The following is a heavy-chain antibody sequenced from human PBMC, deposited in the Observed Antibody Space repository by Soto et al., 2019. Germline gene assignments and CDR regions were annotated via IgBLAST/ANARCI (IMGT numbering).Heavy chain of an antibody. CDR2: IYHSGST. CDR3: ARGGRGYSGYDHFDY. V-gene: IGHV4-30-2*01. J-gene: IGHJ4*02. D-gene: IGHD5-12*01. CDR1: VGSISSGGYS. Sequence: QLQLQESGSGLVKPSQTLSLTCAVSVGSISSGGYSWSWIRQPPGKGLEWIGYIYHSGSTYYNPSLNSRVTISVYRSKNQFSLKMSSVTAADTAVYYCARGGRGYSGYDHFDYWGQGTLVTVSS.